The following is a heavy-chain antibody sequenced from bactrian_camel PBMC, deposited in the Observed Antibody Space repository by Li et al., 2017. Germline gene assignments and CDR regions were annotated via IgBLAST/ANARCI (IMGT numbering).Heavy chain of an antibody. J-gene: IGHJ6*01. D-gene: IGHD6*01. V-gene: IGHV3S40*01. CDR3: IRLGGSWSDFTY. Sequence: DVQLVESGGGLVQPGGSLRLSCAASGFTSSSYDMSWVRQAPGKGLEWVSAINSGGGSTYYGDSLKGRFTIPRDNAKNTVYLQLNSPKTEDMAMYYCIRLGGSWSDFTYWGQGTQVTVS. CDR1: GFTSSSYD. CDR2: INSGGGST.